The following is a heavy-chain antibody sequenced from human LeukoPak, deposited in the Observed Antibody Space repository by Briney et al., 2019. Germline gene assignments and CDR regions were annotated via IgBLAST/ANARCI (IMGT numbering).Heavy chain of an antibody. J-gene: IGHJ4*02. CDR2: IIPILSIT. D-gene: IGHD3-10*01. CDR1: GGTFSSYA. CDR3: AKVNYYSSGRGFDY. Sequence: GASVKVSCKASGGTFSSYAISWVRQAPGQGLEWMGRIIPILSITNYAQKFQGRVTITADKSTSTCYMELTSLRSEDTAVYYCAKVNYYSSGRGFDYWGQGTLVTVSS. V-gene: IGHV1-69*04.